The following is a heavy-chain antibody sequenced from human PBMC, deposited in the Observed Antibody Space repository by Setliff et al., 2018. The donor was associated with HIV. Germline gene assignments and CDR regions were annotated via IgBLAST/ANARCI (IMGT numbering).Heavy chain of an antibody. CDR3: AKMHTAMDPDTFDI. Sequence: GGSLRLSCAVSGFTFISYGMYWVRQAPGKGLEWVAFIRYDGSYRYYVDSVKGRFTISRDNSKNTMFLQMNSLRAEDTAIYYCAKMHTAMDPDTFDIWGQGTVVTVSS. J-gene: IGHJ3*02. CDR1: GFTFISYG. V-gene: IGHV3-30*02. CDR2: IRYDGSYR. D-gene: IGHD5-18*01.